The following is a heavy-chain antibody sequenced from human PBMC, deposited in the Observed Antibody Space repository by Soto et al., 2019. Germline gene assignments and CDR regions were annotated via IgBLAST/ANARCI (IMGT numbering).Heavy chain of an antibody. J-gene: IGHJ4*02. CDR3: ASSEDGIAAWSLLDY. CDR2: IYYSGST. D-gene: IGHD6-6*01. V-gene: IGHV4-61*01. CDR1: GGSVSSGSYY. Sequence: PSETLSLTCTVSGGSVSSGSYYWSWIRQPPGKGLEWIGYIYYSGSTNYNPSLKSRVTISVGTSKNQFSLKLSSVTAADTAVYYCASSEDGIAAWSLLDYWGQGTLVTVYS.